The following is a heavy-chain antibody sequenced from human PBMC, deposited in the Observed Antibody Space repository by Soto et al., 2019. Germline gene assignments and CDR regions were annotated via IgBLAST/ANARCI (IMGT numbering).Heavy chain of an antibody. D-gene: IGHD2-15*01. CDR2: IIPILGIA. J-gene: IGHJ3*02. V-gene: IGHV1-69*04. Sequence: SVKVSCTASGGTFSSYTISWVRQAPGQGLEWMGRIIPILGIANYAQKFQGRVTITADKSTSTAYMELSSLRSEDTAVYYCARDDERSCSGGSCYPGAFDIWGQGTMVTVSS. CDR3: ARDDERSCSGGSCYPGAFDI. CDR1: GGTFSSYT.